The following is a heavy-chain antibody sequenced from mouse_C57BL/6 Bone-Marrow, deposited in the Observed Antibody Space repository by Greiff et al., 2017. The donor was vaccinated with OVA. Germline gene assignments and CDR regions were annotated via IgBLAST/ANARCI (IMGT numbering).Heavy chain of an antibody. CDR2: IYPRSGNT. Sequence: QVQLKESGAELARPGASVKLSCKASGYTFTSYGISWVKQRTGQGLEWIGEIYPRSGNTYYNEKFKGKATLTADKSSSTAYMELRSLTSEDSAVYFCARSGMVTTGGYWGQGTTLTVSS. V-gene: IGHV1-81*01. CDR3: ARSGMVTTGGY. J-gene: IGHJ2*01. D-gene: IGHD2-2*01. CDR1: GYTFTSYG.